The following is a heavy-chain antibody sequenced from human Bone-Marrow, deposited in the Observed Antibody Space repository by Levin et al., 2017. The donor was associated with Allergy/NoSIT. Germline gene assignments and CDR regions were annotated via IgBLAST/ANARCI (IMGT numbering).Heavy chain of an antibody. CDR3: ARSRIDYGRGFDY. CDR1: GGSTGKTSFY. CDR2: IYYSGTT. V-gene: IGHV4-39*01. Sequence: SETLSLTCSVSGGSTGKTSFYWAWVRQPPGKQLEWIGTIYYSGTTYYTPSLKSRVTISIDTSKDQFSLKLTPVTAADTAVYYCARSRIDYGRGFDYWGQGTLVTVSS. J-gene: IGHJ4*02. D-gene: IGHD4-17*01.